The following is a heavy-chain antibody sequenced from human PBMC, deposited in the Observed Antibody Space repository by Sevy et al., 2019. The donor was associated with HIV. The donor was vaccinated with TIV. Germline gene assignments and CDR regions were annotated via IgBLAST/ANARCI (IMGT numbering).Heavy chain of an antibody. V-gene: IGHV4-39*01. CDR3: ARQTIFGVACFDY. J-gene: IGHJ4*02. D-gene: IGHD3-3*01. CDR2: IYDSGST. CDR1: GGSISSSSYY. Sequence: SETLSLTCTVSGGSISSSSYYWGWIRQPPGKGLEWIGSIYDSGSTYYNPSLKSRVTISVDTSKNQFSLKLSPVTAADTAVYYCARQTIFGVACFDYWGQGTLVTVSS.